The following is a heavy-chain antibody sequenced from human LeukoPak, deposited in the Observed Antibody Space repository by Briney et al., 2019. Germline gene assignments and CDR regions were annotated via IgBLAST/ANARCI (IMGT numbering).Heavy chain of an antibody. CDR3: ARDGNYDSSGYSTFDY. J-gene: IGHJ4*02. CDR2: IYYSGST. V-gene: IGHV4-30-4*01. Sequence: SETLSLTCTVSGGSISSGDYYWRWIRQPPGKGLEWIVYIYYSGSTYYNPSLKSRVIISVDTSNNQFSLKLSSVTAADTAVYYCARDGNYDSSGYSTFDYWGQGTLVTVSS. CDR1: GGSISSGDYY. D-gene: IGHD3-22*01.